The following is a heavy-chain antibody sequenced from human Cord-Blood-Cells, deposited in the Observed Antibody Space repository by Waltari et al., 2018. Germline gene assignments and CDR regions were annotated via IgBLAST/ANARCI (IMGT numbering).Heavy chain of an antibody. J-gene: IGHJ2*01. Sequence: QVQLVQSGAEVKKPGASVKFSCKASGYTFTGYYMHWVRQAPGQGLEWMGWINPNSGGTSYAQKFQGRVTMTRDTSISTAYMELSRLRSDDTAVYYCARVQRDWGYWYFDLWGRGTLVTVSS. D-gene: IGHD7-27*01. CDR3: ARVQRDWGYWYFDL. CDR2: INPNSGGT. CDR1: GYTFTGYY. V-gene: IGHV1-2*02.